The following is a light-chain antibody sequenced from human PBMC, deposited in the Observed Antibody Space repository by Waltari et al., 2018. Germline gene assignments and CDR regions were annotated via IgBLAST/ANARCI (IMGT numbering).Light chain of an antibody. V-gene: IGKV3-20*01. CDR1: QRVGSVY. Sequence: DIVLTQSPGTLSLSPGERATLSCRASQRVGSVYLAWYQQKPGQAPRLLIYGASSRATGIPDRFSGSGSGTEFTLTISRLDPEDFAVYHCQQYGSSPQTFGQGTKVEIK. CDR2: GAS. CDR3: QQYGSSPQT. J-gene: IGKJ1*01.